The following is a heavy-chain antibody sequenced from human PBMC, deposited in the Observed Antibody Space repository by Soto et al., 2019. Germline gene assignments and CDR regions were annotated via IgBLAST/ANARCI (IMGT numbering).Heavy chain of an antibody. CDR2: MYSSGST. V-gene: IGHV4-59*01. CDR1: GGSITLYY. CDR3: ARSAGYGDSYFDY. Sequence: SETLSLTCTVSGGSITLYYWNWIRRSPGKGLEWIGYMYSSGSTNYRSSLKSRVTISGDTSKNQFSLRLRSVTAADTAVYFCARSAGYGDSYFDYWGQGALVTVSS. J-gene: IGHJ4*02. D-gene: IGHD4-17*01.